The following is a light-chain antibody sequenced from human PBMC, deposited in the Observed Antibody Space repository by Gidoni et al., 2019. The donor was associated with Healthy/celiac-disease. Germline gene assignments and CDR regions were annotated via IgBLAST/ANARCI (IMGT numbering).Light chain of an antibody. V-gene: IGKV1-39*01. CDR3: QQSYSTPPFT. CDR1: QSISSY. J-gene: IGKJ3*01. Sequence: DIQMTQSSSSLSASVGDRVTITCRASQSISSYLNWYQQKPGKAPKLLIYAASSLQSGVPSRFSDSGPGTDFTLTISSLQPEDFATYYCQQSYSTPPFTFGPGTKVDIK. CDR2: AAS.